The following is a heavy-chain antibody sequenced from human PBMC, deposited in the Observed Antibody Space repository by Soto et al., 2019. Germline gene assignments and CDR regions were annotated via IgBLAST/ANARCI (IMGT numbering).Heavy chain of an antibody. CDR2: INPNGGGT. Sequence: VQLVQSGPEVKKPGASVKVSCKASGYTFSDYYIHWVRQAPGQGLEWMGWINPNGGGTKYLWKFQGRVTMTRDTSMNTVDMELRRLRSDDTAFYYCAREFAVKELLNSGSLHFDYWGQGALVTVSS. V-gene: IGHV1-2*02. CDR3: AREFAVKELLNSGSLHFDY. D-gene: IGHD1-26*01. J-gene: IGHJ4*02. CDR1: GYTFSDYY.